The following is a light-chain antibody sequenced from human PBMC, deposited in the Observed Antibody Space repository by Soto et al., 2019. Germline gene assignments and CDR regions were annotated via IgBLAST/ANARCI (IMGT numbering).Light chain of an antibody. Sequence: EIVLTQSPGTLSLSPGERATLSCRASESISGYLAWYQQKPGQAPRLLIYDASNRAAGVPARFSGSGSGTDFTLTISSLEPEDVAVYYCQQRSIRPPLTLGQRTRLEIK. CDR1: ESISGY. CDR3: QQRSIRPPLT. V-gene: IGKV3-11*01. J-gene: IGKJ5*01. CDR2: DAS.